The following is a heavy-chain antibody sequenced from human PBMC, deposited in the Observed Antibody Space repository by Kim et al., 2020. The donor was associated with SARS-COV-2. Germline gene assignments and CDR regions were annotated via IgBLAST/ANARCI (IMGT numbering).Heavy chain of an antibody. CDR1: GYTFTGYY. Sequence: ASVKVSCKASGYTFTGYYMHWVRQAPGQGLEWMGWINPNSGGTNYAQKFQGRVTMTRDTSISTAYMELSRLRSDDTAVYYCARYYGGTENWFDPWGQGTLVTVSS. D-gene: IGHD4-17*01. V-gene: IGHV1-2*02. J-gene: IGHJ5*02. CDR2: INPNSGGT. CDR3: ARYYGGTENWFDP.